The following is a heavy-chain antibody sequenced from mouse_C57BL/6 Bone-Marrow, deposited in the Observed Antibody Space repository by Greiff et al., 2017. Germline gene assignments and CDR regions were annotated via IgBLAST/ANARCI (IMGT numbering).Heavy chain of an antibody. J-gene: IGHJ2*01. CDR2: IRNKANGYTT. V-gene: IGHV7-3*01. Sequence: EVQLQESGGGLVQPGGSLSLSCAASGFTFTDYYMSWVRQPPGKALEWLGFIRNKANGYTTEYSASVKGRFTISRDNSQSILYLPMNALRAEDSATYYCARYTTVVGYFDYWGQGTTLTVSS. CDR1: GFTFTDYY. D-gene: IGHD1-1*01. CDR3: ARYTTVVGYFDY.